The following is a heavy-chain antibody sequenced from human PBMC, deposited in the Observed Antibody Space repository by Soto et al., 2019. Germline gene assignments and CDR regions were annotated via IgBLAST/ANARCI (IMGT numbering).Heavy chain of an antibody. V-gene: IGHV1-18*01. D-gene: IGHD1-1*01. CDR2: ISAYNGDT. Sequence: QVQLVQSGAEMKEPGASVKVSCKASGYTLNTYGISWVRQAPGQGLEWMGWISAYNGDTNYAQKLQGRVTMTTDSSTNTAYMELRRLSFDDTADYYCARPPKFISTTGSLAFWGQGTLGTVSS. J-gene: IGHJ4*02. CDR1: GYTLNTYG. CDR3: ARPPKFISTTGSLAF.